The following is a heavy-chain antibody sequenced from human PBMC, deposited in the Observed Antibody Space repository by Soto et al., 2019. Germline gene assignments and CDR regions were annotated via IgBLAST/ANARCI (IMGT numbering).Heavy chain of an antibody. V-gene: IGHV4-4*02. D-gene: IGHD6-13*01. CDR2: IYESGST. Sequence: PSETLSLPCAVSGVSISTANWWSWVRQPPGKGLEWIREIYESGSTNYNPSLKSRVAISPDKSMSQFSLKLSSVTAADTAVYYCARGGSSSWLRLFQHWGRRTLGTVSS. CDR1: GVSISTANW. CDR3: ARGGSSSWLRLFQH. J-gene: IGHJ1*01.